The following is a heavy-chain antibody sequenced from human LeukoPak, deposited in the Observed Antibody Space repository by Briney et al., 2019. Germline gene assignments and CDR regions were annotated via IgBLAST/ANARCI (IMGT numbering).Heavy chain of an antibody. CDR2: INHGGST. D-gene: IGHD4/OR15-4a*01. V-gene: IGHV4-34*01. J-gene: IGHJ4*02. CDR1: GGSLSGYY. Sequence: SETLSLTCAVYGGSLSGYYWSWIRQSPGKGLEWIGEINHGGSTNYNPSLKSRVTMSVDTSKNHFSLRLSSVTAADTAVYFCAREGRMSMGIEYWGQGTLVTVST. CDR3: AREGRMSMGIEY.